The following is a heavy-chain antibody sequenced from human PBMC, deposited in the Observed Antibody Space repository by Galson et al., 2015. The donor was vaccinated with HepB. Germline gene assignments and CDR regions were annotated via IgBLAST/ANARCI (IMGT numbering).Heavy chain of an antibody. CDR2: ISSSGTYI. D-gene: IGHD4-17*01. Sequence: SLRLSCAASGFTFNDYYMSWIRQAPGKGLEWTSYISSSGTYINYADSVKGRFTISRVNAKNSLYLQMNGLRDEDTAVYYCARVADSDYGDHTYFDYWGQGTLVTVSS. CDR1: GFTFNDYY. V-gene: IGHV3-11*06. CDR3: ARVADSDYGDHTYFDY. J-gene: IGHJ4*02.